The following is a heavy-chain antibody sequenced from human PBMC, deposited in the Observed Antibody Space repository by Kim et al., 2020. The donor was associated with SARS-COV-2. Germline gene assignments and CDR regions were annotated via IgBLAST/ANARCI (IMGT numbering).Heavy chain of an antibody. Sequence: GGSLRLSCAASGFTFDDYGMSWVRQAPGKGLEWVSGINWNGGSTGYADSVKGRFTISRDNAKNSLYLQMNSLRAEDTALYYCARVPLGWSNYDYYYYYMDVWGKGTTVTVSS. CDR2: INWNGGST. CDR1: GFTFDDYG. V-gene: IGHV3-20*04. J-gene: IGHJ6*03. D-gene: IGHD4-4*01. CDR3: ARVPLGWSNYDYYYYYMDV.